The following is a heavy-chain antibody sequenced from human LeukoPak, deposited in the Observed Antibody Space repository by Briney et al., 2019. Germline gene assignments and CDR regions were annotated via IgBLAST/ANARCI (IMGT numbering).Heavy chain of an antibody. CDR2: ISAYNGNT. CDR1: GYTFTSYG. D-gene: IGHD4-17*01. J-gene: IGHJ3*02. Sequence: ASVKVSCKASGYTFTSYGISWVRQAPGQGLEWMGWISAYNGNTNYAQKLQGRVTMTTDTSTSTAYMELRSLRSDDTAVYYCARDQGRGYGDHEAFDIWGQGTMVTVSS. CDR3: ARDQGRGYGDHEAFDI. V-gene: IGHV1-18*01.